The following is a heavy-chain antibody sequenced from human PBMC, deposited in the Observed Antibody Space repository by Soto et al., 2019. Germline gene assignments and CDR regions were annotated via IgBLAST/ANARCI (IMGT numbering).Heavy chain of an antibody. CDR1: GYRFTTYW. D-gene: IGHD2-21*01. V-gene: IGHV5-51*01. J-gene: IGHJ4*02. Sequence: GESLKISCKGSGYRFTTYWIGWVRQMPGKGLEWMGLIYPGDSNTRFSPSFQGQVTISVDMSISTAYLQWSSLRVSDTAMYHCPRQAYQYETNSFGYWGQGTLVTVSS. CDR3: PRQAYQYETNSFGY. CDR2: IYPGDSNT.